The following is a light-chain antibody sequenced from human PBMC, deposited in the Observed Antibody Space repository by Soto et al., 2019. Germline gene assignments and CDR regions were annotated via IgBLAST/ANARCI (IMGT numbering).Light chain of an antibody. CDR3: QQYGSSPWT. CDR2: GAS. J-gene: IGKJ1*01. V-gene: IGKV3-20*01. CDR1: QSVSSN. Sequence: EIVMTQSPATLSVSPGERATLSCRASQSVSSNLAWYQQKPGQAPRLLIYGASIRATGIPDRFSGSGSGTDFTLSISRLEPEDFAVYYCQQYGSSPWTFGQGTKVDI.